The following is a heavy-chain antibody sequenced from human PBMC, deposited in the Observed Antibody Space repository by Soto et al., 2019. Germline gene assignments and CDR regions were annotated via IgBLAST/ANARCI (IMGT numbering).Heavy chain of an antibody. J-gene: IGHJ4*02. CDR1: GYTFTNYA. CDR2: INAGNGNT. D-gene: IGHD1-26*01. Sequence: QVQLVQSGAEEKKPGASVKVSCKASGYTFTNYAMHWVRQAPGQRLEWMGWINAGNGNTKYSQKFQGRVTITRDTSASTAYMELRSLRSEDTAVYYCARVSRYYLPAYWGQGTLITVSS. CDR3: ARVSRYYLPAY. V-gene: IGHV1-3*05.